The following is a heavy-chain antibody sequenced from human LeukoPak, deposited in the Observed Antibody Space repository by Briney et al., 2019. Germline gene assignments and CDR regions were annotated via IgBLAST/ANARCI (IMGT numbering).Heavy chain of an antibody. D-gene: IGHD6-19*01. Sequence: GGSLRLSCAASGFTFRNYWMSWVRQVPGTGLEWVANIRQDGSDRNYVTSVRGRFTISRDNAESSLYLQMNSLRAEDTAVYYCVRNLAVAGTCFDSWGQGTLVTVSS. V-gene: IGHV3-7*03. CDR3: VRNLAVAGTCFDS. CDR1: GFTFRNYW. CDR2: IRQDGSDR. J-gene: IGHJ4*02.